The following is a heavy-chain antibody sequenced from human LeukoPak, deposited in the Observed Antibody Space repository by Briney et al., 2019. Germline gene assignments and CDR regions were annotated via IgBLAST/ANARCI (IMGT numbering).Heavy chain of an antibody. J-gene: IGHJ4*02. V-gene: IGHV4-31*03. CDR3: ARSEYYDFWSGPDY. CDR1: GGSISSGGYY. Sequence: SQTLSLTCTVSGGSISSGGYYWSWIRQHPGKGLEWIGYIYYSGSTYYNPSLKSRFTISVDTSKNQFSLKLSSVTAADTAVYYCARSEYYDFWSGPDYWGQGTLVTVSS. D-gene: IGHD3-3*01. CDR2: IYYSGST.